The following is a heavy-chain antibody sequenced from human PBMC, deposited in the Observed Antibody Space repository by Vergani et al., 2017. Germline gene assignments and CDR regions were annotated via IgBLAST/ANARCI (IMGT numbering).Heavy chain of an antibody. CDR3: ARVPWFWSGYSYYYYMDV. D-gene: IGHD3-3*01. CDR2: IYYSGST. Sequence: QVQLQESGPGLVKPSQTLSLTCTVSGGSISSGGYYLSWIRQHPGKGLEWIGYIYYSGSTYYNPSLKSRVTISVDTYKNQFSLKLSSVTAADTAVYYCARVPWFWSGYSYYYYMDVWGKGTTVTVSS. CDR1: GGSISSGGYY. J-gene: IGHJ6*03. V-gene: IGHV4-31*03.